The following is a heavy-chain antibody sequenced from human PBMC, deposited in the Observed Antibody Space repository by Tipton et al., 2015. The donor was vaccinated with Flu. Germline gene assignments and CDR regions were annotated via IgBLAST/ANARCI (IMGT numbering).Heavy chain of an antibody. J-gene: IGHJ2*01. CDR2: IYTSGST. D-gene: IGHD6-19*01. CDR1: GGSISSYY. CDR3: ARHKFAADSSGWYAYWYFDL. Sequence: TLSLTCTVSGGSISSYYWSWIRQPAGKGLEWIGRIYTSGSTNYNPSLKSRVNMSVDTSKNQFSLKLSSVTAADTAVYYCARHKFAADSSGWYAYWYFDLWGRGTLVTVSS. V-gene: IGHV4-4*07.